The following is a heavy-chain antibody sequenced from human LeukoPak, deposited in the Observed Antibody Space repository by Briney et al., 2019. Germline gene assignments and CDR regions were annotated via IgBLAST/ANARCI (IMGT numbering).Heavy chain of an antibody. CDR1: GYTFTGYY. V-gene: IGHV1-2*02. Sequence: ASVKVSCKAPGYTFTGYYMHWVRQAPGQGLEWMGWINPNSGGTNYAQKFQGRVTMTRDTSISTAYMELSRLRSDDTAVYYCARDARIAVAGGEFDYWGQGTLVTVSS. CDR3: ARDARIAVAGGEFDY. CDR2: INPNSGGT. J-gene: IGHJ4*02. D-gene: IGHD6-19*01.